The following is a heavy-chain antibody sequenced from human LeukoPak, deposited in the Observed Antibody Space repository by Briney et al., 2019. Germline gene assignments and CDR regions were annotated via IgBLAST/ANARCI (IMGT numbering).Heavy chain of an antibody. Sequence: PSQTLFLTCTVPGGSINSGSHYWSWIRQPAGKGLEWIGRSYNSGSANYNASLKSRVTISVDTSKNQFSLKLNSVAAADTAVYYCARAYSPLDYFDYWGQGTLVTVSS. CDR1: GGSINSGSHY. V-gene: IGHV4-61*02. J-gene: IGHJ4*02. CDR3: ARAYSPLDYFDY. D-gene: IGHD5-12*01. CDR2: SYNSGSA.